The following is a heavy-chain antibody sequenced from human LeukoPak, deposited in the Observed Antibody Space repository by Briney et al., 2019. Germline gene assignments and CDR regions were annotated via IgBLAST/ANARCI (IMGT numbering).Heavy chain of an antibody. CDR1: GGSISSNSYY. D-gene: IGHD3-10*01. J-gene: IGHJ5*02. V-gene: IGHV4-39*01. CDR2: IYYSGST. Sequence: PSETLSLTCTVSGGSISSNSYYWGWIRQPPGKGLEWIGSIYYSGSTYYHPSLKSRVTISVDTSKNQFSLKLSSVTAADTAVYYCASGSRSVSQYNWFDPWGQGTLVTVSS. CDR3: ASGSRSVSQYNWFDP.